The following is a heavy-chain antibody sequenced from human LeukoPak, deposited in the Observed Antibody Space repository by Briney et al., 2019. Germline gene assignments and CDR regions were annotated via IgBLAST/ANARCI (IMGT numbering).Heavy chain of an antibody. J-gene: IGHJ4*02. CDR1: SFTSYW. Sequence: GESLKISCKGYSFTSYWIGWVRQMPGKGLEWMEIIYPGDSDTRYSPSFQGQVSISADKSISTAYLQWSSLKASDTAMYYCARLARSVGLAFSQYYFDYWGQGTLVTVSS. D-gene: IGHD4-11*01. CDR2: IYPGDSDT. CDR3: ARLARSVGLAFSQYYFDY. V-gene: IGHV5-51*01.